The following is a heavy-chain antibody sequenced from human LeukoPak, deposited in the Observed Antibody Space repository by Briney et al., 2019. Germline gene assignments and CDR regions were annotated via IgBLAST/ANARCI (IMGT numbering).Heavy chain of an antibody. Sequence: SETLSLACTVSGGSISSSSYYWGWIRQPPGKGLEWIGSIYYSGSTYYNPSLKSRVTISVDTSKNQFSLKLSSVTAADTAVYYCAPDPNGFDYWGQGTLVTVSS. V-gene: IGHV4-39*01. CDR2: IYYSGST. CDR3: APDPNGFDY. CDR1: GGSISSSSYY. J-gene: IGHJ4*02.